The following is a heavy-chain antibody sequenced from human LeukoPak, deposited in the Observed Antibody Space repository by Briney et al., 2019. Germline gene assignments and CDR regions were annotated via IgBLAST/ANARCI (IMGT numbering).Heavy chain of an antibody. CDR3: AREGSGGDDFWSGYYTGDAFDI. CDR1: GFTFSTYG. Sequence: GGSLRLSCAASGFTFSTYGMNWVRQAPGKGLEWVSSISSSSSYIYYADSVKGRFTISRDNAKNSLYLQMNSLRAEDTAVNYCAREGSGGDDFWSGYYTGDAFDIWGQGTMVTVSS. CDR2: ISSSSSYI. J-gene: IGHJ3*02. V-gene: IGHV3-21*01. D-gene: IGHD3-3*01.